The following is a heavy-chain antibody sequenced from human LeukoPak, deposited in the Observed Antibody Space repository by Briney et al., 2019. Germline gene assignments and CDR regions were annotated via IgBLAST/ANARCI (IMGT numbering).Heavy chain of an antibody. CDR3: ARGSNWFDP. CDR2: ISSSSSYI. V-gene: IGHV3-21*01. Sequence: SGGSLRLSCAASGFTFSSYAMSWVRQAPGKGLEWVSSISSSSSYIYYADSVKGRFTISRDNAKNSLYLQMNSLRAEDTAVYYCARGSNWFDPWGQGTLVTVSS. J-gene: IGHJ5*02. CDR1: GFTFSSYA.